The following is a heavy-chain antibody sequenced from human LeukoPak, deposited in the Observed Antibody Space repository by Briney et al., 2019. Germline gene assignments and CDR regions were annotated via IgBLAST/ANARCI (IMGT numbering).Heavy chain of an antibody. CDR3: ATRYSTGWYDAFDI. D-gene: IGHD6-19*01. CDR2: IYPGDSDT. CDR1: GYSFTSYW. Sequence: GESLKISCKGSGYSFTSYWNGWVRQMPGEGLEWMGIIYPGDSDTRYSPSFQGKVTISADKSISTAYLQWSSLKASDTAMYYCATRYSTGWYDAFDIWGQGTMVTVSS. V-gene: IGHV5-51*01. J-gene: IGHJ3*02.